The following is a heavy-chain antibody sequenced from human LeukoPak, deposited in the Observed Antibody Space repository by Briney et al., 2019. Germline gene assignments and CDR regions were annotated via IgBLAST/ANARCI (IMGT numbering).Heavy chain of an antibody. J-gene: IGHJ4*02. CDR3: ARDLGDVVVTAALDY. CDR1: GFTFSDYY. V-gene: IGHV3-11*01. D-gene: IGHD2-21*02. Sequence: GSLRLSCAASGFTFSDYYMSWIRQAPGKGLEWVSYISSSGSTIYYADSVKGRFTISRDNAKNSLYPQMNSLRAEDTAVYYCARDLGDVVVTAALDYWGQGTLVTVSS. CDR2: ISSSGSTI.